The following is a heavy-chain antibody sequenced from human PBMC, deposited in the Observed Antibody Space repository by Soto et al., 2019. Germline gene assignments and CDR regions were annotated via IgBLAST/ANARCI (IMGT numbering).Heavy chain of an antibody. D-gene: IGHD3-3*01. V-gene: IGHV3-23*01. CDR2: ISGSGGST. CDR3: AKDLKQTYYDFWSGYSAY. CDR1: GFTFSSYA. Sequence: GGSLRLSCAASGFTFSSYAMSWVRQAPGKGLEWVSAISGSGGSTYYADSVKGRFTISRDNSKNTLYLQMNSLRAEDTAVYYCAKDLKQTYYDFWSGYSAYWGQGTLVTVSS. J-gene: IGHJ4*02.